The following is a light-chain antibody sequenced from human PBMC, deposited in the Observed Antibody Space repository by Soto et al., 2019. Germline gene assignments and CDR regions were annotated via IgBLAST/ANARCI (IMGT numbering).Light chain of an antibody. J-gene: IGLJ1*01. CDR2: TAG. Sequence: QSVLTQPLSASASPGQRVTISCSGGSSNLGSNTVAWYQHLPGTAPPRLIFTAGQRPSGVPGRFSGSQSGTSASLAISALQSEDEGDYYCSAWDNRLNGYVLGHGTKLT. V-gene: IGLV1-44*01. CDR3: SAWDNRLNGYV. CDR1: SSNLGSNT.